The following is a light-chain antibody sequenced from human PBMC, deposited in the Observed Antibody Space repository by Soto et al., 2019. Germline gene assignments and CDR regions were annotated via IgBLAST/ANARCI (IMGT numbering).Light chain of an antibody. J-gene: IGKJ1*01. CDR3: QQYDNYPWT. Sequence: EMQMTQSASTLSASVGDRVTITCRASQSISNWLAWYQQKPGKAPTLLIYDVSRLESGVPSRFSGSASGTEFTLTISSLQPDDFATYYCQQYDNYPWTFGQGTKVDIK. V-gene: IGKV1-5*01. CDR1: QSISNW. CDR2: DVS.